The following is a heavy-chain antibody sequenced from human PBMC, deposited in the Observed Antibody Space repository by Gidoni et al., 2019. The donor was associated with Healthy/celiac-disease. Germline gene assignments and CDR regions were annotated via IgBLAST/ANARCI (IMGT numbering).Heavy chain of an antibody. J-gene: IGHJ4*02. V-gene: IGHV3-33*01. D-gene: IGHD2-21*02. CDR3: ARDIAYCGGDCYSAFDY. Sequence: QVQLVESGGGVVQPGRSLRLSCAASGFTFSSYGMHWVRQAPGKGLEWVAVIWYDGSNKYYADSVKGRFTISRDNSKNTLYLQMNSLRAEDTAVYYCARDIAYCGGDCYSAFDYWGQGTLVIVSS. CDR2: IWYDGSNK. CDR1: GFTFSSYG.